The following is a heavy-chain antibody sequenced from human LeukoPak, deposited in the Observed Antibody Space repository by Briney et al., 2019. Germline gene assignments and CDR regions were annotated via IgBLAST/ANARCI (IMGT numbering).Heavy chain of an antibody. Sequence: SGGSLRLSCAASGFTFSSYEMNWVRQAPGKGLEFISYISSSGSIIYYADSVKGRFTISRDNSKSTLYLQMNSLRAEDTAVYYCAKDRQYSGSPANVFDIWGQGTMVTVSS. CDR1: GFTFSSYE. J-gene: IGHJ3*02. D-gene: IGHD1-26*01. CDR2: ISSSGSII. CDR3: AKDRQYSGSPANVFDI. V-gene: IGHV3-48*03.